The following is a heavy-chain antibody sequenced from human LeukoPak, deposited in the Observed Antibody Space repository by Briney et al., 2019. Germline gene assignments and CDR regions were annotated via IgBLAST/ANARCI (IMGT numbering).Heavy chain of an antibody. D-gene: IGHD6-13*01. V-gene: IGHV4-59*01. CDR2: IYYSGST. CDR3: AREIGDSSSWYPHRGHFDY. Sequence: SETLSLTCTVYGGSISSYYWSWIRQPPGKGLEWIGYIYYSGSTNYNPSLKSRVTISVDTSKNQFSLKLSPVTAADTAVYYCAREIGDSSSWYPHRGHFDYWGQGTLVTVSS. CDR1: GGSISSYY. J-gene: IGHJ4*02.